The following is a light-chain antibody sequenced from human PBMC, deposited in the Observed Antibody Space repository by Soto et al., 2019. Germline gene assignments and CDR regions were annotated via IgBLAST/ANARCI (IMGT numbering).Light chain of an antibody. CDR1: QPIGGDY. CDR2: GVS. V-gene: IGKV3-20*01. Sequence: VLTQSPDIVSMSRGGRATISCRASQPIGGDYLAWYQQRPGQAPRLLMFGVSTRAAGISDRFSGTGSGTDFNLTINSLEPEDVAGYYCQHYGSWYSFGQGTQVGI. CDR3: QHYGSWYS. J-gene: IGKJ2*01.